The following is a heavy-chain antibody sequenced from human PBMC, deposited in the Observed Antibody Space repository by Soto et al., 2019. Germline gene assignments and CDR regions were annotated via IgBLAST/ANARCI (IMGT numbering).Heavy chain of an antibody. CDR3: VRGRADSAGSSLGRRMDV. V-gene: IGHV4-61*01. Sequence: QVQLQESGPGLVKPSETLSLICFVSGEAVGSGQSYWNWIRQAPGKGLEWIGHIFVTGATKYSASLKSRVTMSVDTCKSQISLNLTSVTAADSAPYFCVRGRADSAGSSLGRRMDVWGQGTMVTVAS. D-gene: IGHD3-10*01. CDR1: GEAVGSGQSY. CDR2: IFVTGAT. J-gene: IGHJ6*02.